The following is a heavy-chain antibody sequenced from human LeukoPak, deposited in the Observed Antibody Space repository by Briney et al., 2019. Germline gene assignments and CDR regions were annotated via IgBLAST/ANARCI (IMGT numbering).Heavy chain of an antibody. CDR3: ATGVESVDYDILTGHLPHY. J-gene: IGHJ4*02. CDR2: FDPEDGET. Sequence: ASVKVSCKVSGYTLTELSMHWVRQAPGKGLEWMGGFDPEDGETIYAQKFQGRVTMTEDTSTDTAYMELSSLRSEDTAVYYCATGVESVDYDILTGHLPHYWGQGTLVTVSS. CDR1: GYTLTELS. V-gene: IGHV1-24*01. D-gene: IGHD3-9*01.